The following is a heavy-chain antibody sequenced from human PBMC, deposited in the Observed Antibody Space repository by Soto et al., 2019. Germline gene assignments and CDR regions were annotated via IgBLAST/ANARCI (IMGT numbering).Heavy chain of an antibody. J-gene: IGHJ4*02. D-gene: IGHD3-9*01. CDR2: MYHSGST. CDR3: ATLSGYVILPGYYQLDY. CDR1: GGSISSSSYS. V-gene: IGHV4-30-2*01. Sequence: TLSLTCTVSGGSISSSSYSWSWIRQPPGKGLEWIGYMYHSGSTYYNPSLKSRVTISIDTSKNQFSLKLSSVTAADTAGYYCATLSGYVILPGYYQLDYWGQGTLVTVSS.